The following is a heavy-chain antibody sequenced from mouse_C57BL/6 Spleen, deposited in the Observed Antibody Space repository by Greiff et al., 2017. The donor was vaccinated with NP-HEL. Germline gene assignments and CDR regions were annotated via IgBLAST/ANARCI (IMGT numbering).Heavy chain of an antibody. D-gene: IGHD4-1*01. CDR3: ARRRLGFDY. CDR2: IDPANGNT. J-gene: IGHJ2*01. CDR1: GFNIKNTY. Sequence: EVQLQQSVAELVRPGASVKLSCTASGFNIKNTYMPWVKQRPEQGLEWIGRIDPANGNTKYAPKFQGKATITADTSSNTAYLQLSSLTSEDTDIYYCARRRLGFDYWGQGTTLTVSS. V-gene: IGHV14-3*01.